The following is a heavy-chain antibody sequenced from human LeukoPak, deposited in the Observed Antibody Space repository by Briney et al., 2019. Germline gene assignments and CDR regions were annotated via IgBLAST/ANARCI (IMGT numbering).Heavy chain of an antibody. Sequence: SETLSLTCTVSGGSISSGGYYWSWIRQHPGKGLEWIGRIYTSGSTNYNPSLKSRVTMSVDTSKNQFSLKLCSVTAADTAVYYCARDGSKYYDFWSGYYHWFDPWGQETLVTVSS. CDR3: ARDGSKYYDFWSGYYHWFDP. D-gene: IGHD3-3*01. CDR2: IYTSGST. V-gene: IGHV4-61*02. CDR1: GGSISSGGYY. J-gene: IGHJ5*02.